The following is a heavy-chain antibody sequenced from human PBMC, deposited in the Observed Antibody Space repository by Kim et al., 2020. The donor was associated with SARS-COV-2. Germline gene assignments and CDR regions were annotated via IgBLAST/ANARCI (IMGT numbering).Heavy chain of an antibody. D-gene: IGHD2-2*03. CDR2: ISSSGSTI. V-gene: IGHV3-48*03. CDR3: ARGGGGYCSSTSCSSGAFDF. J-gene: IGHJ3*01. Sequence: GGSLRLSCAASGFTFSSYEMNWVRQAPGKGLEWVSYISSSGSTIYYADSVKGRFTISRDNAKNSLYLQMNSLRAEDTAVYYCARGGGGYCSSTSCSSGAFDFWGQGTMVTVSS. CDR1: GFTFSSYE.